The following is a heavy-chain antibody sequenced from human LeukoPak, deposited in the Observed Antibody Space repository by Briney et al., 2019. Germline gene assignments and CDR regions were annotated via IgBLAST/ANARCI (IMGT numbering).Heavy chain of an antibody. V-gene: IGHV4-34*01. Sequence: SETLSLTCAVYGGSFSGYYWSWIRQPPGKGLEWIGEINHSGSTNYNPSLKSRVTISVDTSKNQFSLKLSSVTAADTAVYYCVRFPVLLWFGEFDYWGQGTLVTVSS. D-gene: IGHD3-10*01. CDR3: VRFPVLLWFGEFDY. J-gene: IGHJ4*02. CDR1: GGSFSGYY. CDR2: INHSGST.